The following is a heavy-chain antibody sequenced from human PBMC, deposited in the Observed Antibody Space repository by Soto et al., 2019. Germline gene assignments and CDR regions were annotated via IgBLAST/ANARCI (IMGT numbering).Heavy chain of an antibody. D-gene: IGHD2-2*01. J-gene: IGHJ6*02. CDR3: TKLGGGCRSSRCGMDV. CDR2: IIPNFGTA. Sequence: QVQLVQSGAGVKKPGSSAKVSCQASGGSFRRDGINWVRQAPGQGLEWMGGIIPNFGTANYAQKFRGRVTISADKSTSTVYMEQRSLRSEDTAVYYCTKLGGGCRSSRCGMDVWGQGTTVIVSS. CDR1: GGSFRRDG. V-gene: IGHV1-69*06.